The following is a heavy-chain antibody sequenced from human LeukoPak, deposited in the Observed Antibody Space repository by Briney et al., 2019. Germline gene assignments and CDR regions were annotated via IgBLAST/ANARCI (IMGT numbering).Heavy chain of an antibody. CDR1: GGSISSSSYY. CDR2: IYYSGST. CDR3: ARREYSSSSPYFDY. J-gene: IGHJ4*02. Sequence: SETLSLTYTVSGGSISSSSYYWGWIRQPPGKGLEWIGNIYYSGSTYYNPSLKSRVTISVDTSKNQFSLKLSSVTAADTAVYYCARREYSSSSPYFDYWGQGTLVTVSS. V-gene: IGHV4-39*01. D-gene: IGHD6-6*01.